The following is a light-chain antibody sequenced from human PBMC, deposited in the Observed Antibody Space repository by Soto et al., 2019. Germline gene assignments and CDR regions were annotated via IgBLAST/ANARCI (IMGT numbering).Light chain of an antibody. CDR3: QSYDSSLSGYVV. CDR1: SSNIGAGYD. CDR2: GNS. V-gene: IGLV1-40*01. J-gene: IGLJ2*01. Sequence: QSVLTQPPSVSGAQGQRVTISCTGSSSNIGAGYDVHWYQQLPGTAPKHLIYGNSNRPSGVPDRFSGSKSGTSASLAITGLQAEDEADYYCQSYDSSLSGYVVFGGGTKLTVL.